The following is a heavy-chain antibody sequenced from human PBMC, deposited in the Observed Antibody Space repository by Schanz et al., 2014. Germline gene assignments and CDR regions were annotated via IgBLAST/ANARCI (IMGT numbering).Heavy chain of an antibody. D-gene: IGHD3-10*01. Sequence: QVQLVQSGTEVKKPGASMKISCKAFGYYFGGFGISWVRQAPGQGFEWMGWIGAFQGNTKYAQKFQDRVTLTSDTSASTAYMELRSLRPDDTAVYYCLRANPTQHVVLLDALRYWGQGTLVSVSS. CDR2: IGAFQGNT. CDR1: GYYFGGFG. V-gene: IGHV1-18*01. CDR3: LRANPTQHVVLLDALRY. J-gene: IGHJ4*02.